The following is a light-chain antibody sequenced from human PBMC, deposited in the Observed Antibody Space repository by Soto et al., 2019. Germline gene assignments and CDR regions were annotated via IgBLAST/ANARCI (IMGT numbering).Light chain of an antibody. CDR1: SSDVGDNS. Sequence: QSVLAQPPSASGSPGQSVTISCTGTSSDVGDNSVSWYQQHLGKAPKLIIYEVTLRPSGVPDRFSGSKSDNTASLTVSGLQADDEADYYCSAYAGSNTFVFGTGTKVTVL. V-gene: IGLV2-8*01. CDR3: SAYAGSNTFV. CDR2: EVT. J-gene: IGLJ1*01.